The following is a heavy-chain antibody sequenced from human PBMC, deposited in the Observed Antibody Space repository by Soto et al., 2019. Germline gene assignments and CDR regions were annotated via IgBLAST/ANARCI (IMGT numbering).Heavy chain of an antibody. J-gene: IGHJ4*02. CDR2: ISGDGRTA. CDR1: GFTFSSYW. CDR3: ERLYCSDTSCYEKYFDY. D-gene: IGHD2-2*01. Sequence: GGSLRLSCAASGFTFSSYWMHWVRQAPGKGLVWVSKISGDGRTATYADSVKARFTISMDNAKNTLYLQMSNLRAEDAAMYYCERLYCSDTSCYEKYFDYWGQGTLVTVSS. V-gene: IGHV3-74*01.